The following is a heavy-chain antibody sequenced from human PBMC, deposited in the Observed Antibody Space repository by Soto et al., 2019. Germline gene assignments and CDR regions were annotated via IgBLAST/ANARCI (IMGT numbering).Heavy chain of an antibody. CDR3: ATLQGTPGLLDDY. D-gene: IGHD3-3*01. Sequence: GASVKVSCKVSRYTLPELSMHWLRPASGKGLEWMGGFDPEDGETIYAQKFQGGVTMTEDTSTDTAYMELSSLRSEDTAVYYCATLQGTPGLLDDYWGQGTLVTVSS. CDR2: FDPEDGET. J-gene: IGHJ4*02. CDR1: RYTLPELS. V-gene: IGHV1-24*01.